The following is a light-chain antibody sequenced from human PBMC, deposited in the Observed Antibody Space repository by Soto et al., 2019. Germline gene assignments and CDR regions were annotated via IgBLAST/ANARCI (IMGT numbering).Light chain of an antibody. J-gene: IGKJ2*01. CDR3: QQSYSTPRT. Sequence: DIQMTQSPSSLSTSVGDRFTITCRASKRISSYLNWYQQKPGKAPKLLIYAASVLQSGVPSRFSGSGSGTDFTLTISSLQPEDFATYYCQQSYSTPRTFGQGTKLEIK. CDR1: KRISSY. V-gene: IGKV1-39*01. CDR2: AAS.